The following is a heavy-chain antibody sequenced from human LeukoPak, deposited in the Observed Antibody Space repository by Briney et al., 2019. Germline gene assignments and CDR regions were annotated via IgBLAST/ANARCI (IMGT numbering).Heavy chain of an antibody. Sequence: ASVKVSCKSSRHIYTSHYIHWARQAPGQGLEWMGWINPDSGGTKYAQKFQGRVTMTSDTSISTAYMELTRLRSDDTAVYYCARDRVSSCDFGDWGPGTLVTVSS. CDR3: ARDRVSSCDFGD. CDR2: INPDSGGT. CDR1: RHIYTSHY. D-gene: IGHD6-13*01. V-gene: IGHV1-2*02. J-gene: IGHJ4*02.